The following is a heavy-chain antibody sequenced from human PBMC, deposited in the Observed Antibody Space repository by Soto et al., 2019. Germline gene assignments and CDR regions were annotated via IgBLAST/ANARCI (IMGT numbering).Heavy chain of an antibody. Sequence: EVQLVESGGGLVQPGGSLRLSCAASGFTFSSYWTHWVRQAPGKGLVWVSRINSDGSSTSYADSVKGRFTISRDNAKNTLYLQMNSLRAEDTAVYYCARDEAAQYYFDYWGQGTLVTVSS. CDR3: ARDEAAQYYFDY. CDR1: GFTFSSYW. CDR2: INSDGSST. J-gene: IGHJ4*02. D-gene: IGHD6-13*01. V-gene: IGHV3-74*01.